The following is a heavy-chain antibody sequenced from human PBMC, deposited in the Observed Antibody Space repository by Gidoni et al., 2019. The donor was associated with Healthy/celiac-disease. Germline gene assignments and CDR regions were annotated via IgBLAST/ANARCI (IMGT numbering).Heavy chain of an antibody. D-gene: IGHD3-22*01. CDR1: GFTFSIYA. CDR3: AKDGGSRDMIVVVESYYFDY. J-gene: IGHJ4*02. Sequence: EVQLLESGGGLLQPGGSLRLSCPASGFTFSIYAMRWVRQAPGKGLEWVSALSGSGGSTYYAASVKGRFTISRDNSKNTLYLQMNSLRAEDTAVYYCAKDGGSRDMIVVVESYYFDYWGQGTLVTVSS. V-gene: IGHV3-23*01. CDR2: LSGSGGST.